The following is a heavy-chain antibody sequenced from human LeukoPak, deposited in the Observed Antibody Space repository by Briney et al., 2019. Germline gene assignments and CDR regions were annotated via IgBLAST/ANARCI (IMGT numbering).Heavy chain of an antibody. D-gene: IGHD6-19*01. CDR2: ISSNGGST. CDR3: AREGYSSGWYYFDY. CDR1: GFTFSSYA. J-gene: IGHJ4*02. V-gene: IGHV3-64*01. Sequence: LGGSLRLSCAASGFTFSSYAMHWVRQAPGKGLEYVSAISSNGGSTYYANSVKGRFTISRDNSKNTLYLQMGSLRAEDMAVYYCAREGYSSGWYYFDYWGQGTLVTVSS.